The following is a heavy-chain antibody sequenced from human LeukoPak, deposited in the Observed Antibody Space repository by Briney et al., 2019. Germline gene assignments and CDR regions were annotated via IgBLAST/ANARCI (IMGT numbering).Heavy chain of an antibody. D-gene: IGHD3-10*01. Sequence: AGGSLRLSCAASGFTFSSYAMSWVRQAPGKGVEWVSAISGSGGSTYYADSVKGRFTISRDNSKNTLYLQMNSLRAEDTAVYYCAKARGAPHQHWGQGTLVTVSS. CDR2: ISGSGGST. J-gene: IGHJ1*01. V-gene: IGHV3-23*01. CDR3: AKARGAPHQH. CDR1: GFTFSSYA.